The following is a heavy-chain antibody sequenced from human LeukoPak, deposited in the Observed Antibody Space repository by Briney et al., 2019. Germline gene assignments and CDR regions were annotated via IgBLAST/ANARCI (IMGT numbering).Heavy chain of an antibody. CDR2: IIPIFGTA. V-gene: IGHV1-69*13. Sequence: GASVKVSCKASGGTFSSYAISWVRQAPGQGLEWMGGIIPIFGTANYAQKFQGRVTITADESTSTAYMELSSLRSEDTAVYYCARGRGSRSSSWYDAFDIWGQGTMVTVSS. CDR1: GGTFSSYA. D-gene: IGHD6-13*01. J-gene: IGHJ3*02. CDR3: ARGRGSRSSSWYDAFDI.